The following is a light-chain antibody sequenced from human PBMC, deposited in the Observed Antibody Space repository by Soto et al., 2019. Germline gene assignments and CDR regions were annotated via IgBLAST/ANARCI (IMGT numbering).Light chain of an antibody. CDR3: AAWDDSLNGVV. CDR2: SNN. V-gene: IGLV1-44*01. Sequence: QSVLTQPPSASGTPGQRVIISCSGSSSNIGDNAVNWYQQLPGMAPKLLIYSNNLRPSGVPDRFSGSKSGTSASLAISGLQSEDEADYYCAAWDDSLNGVVFGGGTKVTVL. J-gene: IGLJ2*01. CDR1: SSNIGDNA.